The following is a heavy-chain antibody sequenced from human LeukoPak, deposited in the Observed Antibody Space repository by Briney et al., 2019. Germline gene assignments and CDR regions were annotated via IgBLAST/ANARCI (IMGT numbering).Heavy chain of an antibody. Sequence: ASVKVSCKVSGYTLTELSMHWVRQAPGKGHEWMGGFDPEDGETIYAQKFQGRVTMTEDTSTDTAYMELSSLRSEDTAVYYCATTGYYDILTGYRAFDYWGQGTLVTVSS. CDR2: FDPEDGET. CDR1: GYTLTELS. J-gene: IGHJ4*02. D-gene: IGHD3-9*01. CDR3: ATTGYYDILTGYRAFDY. V-gene: IGHV1-24*01.